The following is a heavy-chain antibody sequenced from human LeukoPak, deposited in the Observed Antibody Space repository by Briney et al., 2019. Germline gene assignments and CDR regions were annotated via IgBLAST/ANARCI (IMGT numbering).Heavy chain of an antibody. CDR3: ARVFPHSSARHDAFDI. V-gene: IGHV4-59*01. CDR1: GGSISSYY. Sequence: PSETLSLTCTVSGGSISSYYWSWIRQPPRKGPEWIGDIYYSGSTNYNPSLKSRVTISVDTSKNQFSLKLSSVTAADTAVYYCARVFPHSSARHDAFDIWGQGTMVTVSS. D-gene: IGHD2-21*01. J-gene: IGHJ3*02. CDR2: IYYSGST.